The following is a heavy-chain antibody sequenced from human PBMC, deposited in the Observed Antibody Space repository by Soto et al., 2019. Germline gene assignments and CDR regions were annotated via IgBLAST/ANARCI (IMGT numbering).Heavy chain of an antibody. D-gene: IGHD1-1*01. J-gene: IGHJ2*01. CDR2: ISPANGDK. CDR1: GYTFITSG. Sequence: QVELMQSGPEAKRPGTSVKVSCKASGYTFITSGINWVRQTPGQALEWVGWISPANGDKKYAQKFKDRVSLTSETSTDTVYMELTNLRSDDTAVYFCARGRYFATTHRQWWYFDFWGRGTPVTVSS. CDR3: ARGRYFATTHRQWWYFDF. V-gene: IGHV1-18*01.